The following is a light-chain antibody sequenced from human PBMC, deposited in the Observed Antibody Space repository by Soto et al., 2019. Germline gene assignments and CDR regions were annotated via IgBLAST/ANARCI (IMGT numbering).Light chain of an antibody. Sequence: EIVLTQSPATVSLSPGERATLSCRASQSVPRHLAWYQQKPGQAPRLLIYDISNRDTGIPARFSGSGSGTYFTLTISSLEPEGSAVYYCQQRSHWPRNTFGQGTKLEIK. J-gene: IGKJ2*01. CDR3: QQRSHWPRNT. V-gene: IGKV3-11*01. CDR2: DIS. CDR1: QSVPRH.